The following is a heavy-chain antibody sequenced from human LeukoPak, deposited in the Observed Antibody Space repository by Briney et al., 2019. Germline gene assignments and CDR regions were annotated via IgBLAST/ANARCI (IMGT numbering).Heavy chain of an antibody. Sequence: ASVKVSCKASGGTFSSYAINWVRQAPGQGLEWMGGIIPIFDTADYAQTFQGRVTITADKSTSTAYMELSSLRSEDTAVYYCAREVQNWFDPWGQGTLVTVSS. CDR1: GGTFSSYA. CDR3: AREVQNWFDP. V-gene: IGHV1-69*06. CDR2: IIPIFDTA. J-gene: IGHJ5*02.